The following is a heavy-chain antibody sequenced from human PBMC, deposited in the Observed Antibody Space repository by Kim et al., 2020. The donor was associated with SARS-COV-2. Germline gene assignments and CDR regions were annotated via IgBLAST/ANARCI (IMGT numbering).Heavy chain of an antibody. J-gene: IGHJ4*02. CDR2: IYSGGSST. V-gene: IGHV3-23*03. CDR1: GFTFSSYA. CDR3: AKDDDL. D-gene: IGHD3-3*01. Sequence: GGSLTLSCAASGFTFSSYAMSWVRQAPGKGLEWVSVIYSGGSSTYYADSVKGRFTISRDTSKNTLYLQMNSLRAEDTAVYYCAKDDDLWGQGTLVTVSS.